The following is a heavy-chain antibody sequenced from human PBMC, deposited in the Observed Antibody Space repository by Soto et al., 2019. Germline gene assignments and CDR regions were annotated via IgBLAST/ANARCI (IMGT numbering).Heavy chain of an antibody. V-gene: IGHV3-23*01. CDR1: GFTFSSYA. CDR3: AKSTTIPAVRGQFDY. J-gene: IGHJ4*02. Sequence: EVPLLESGGGLVQPGGSLRLSCAASGFTFSSYAMNWVRQAPGKGLEWVSAISGGGGNTYYAGSVKGRFAISRDNFXXTRYLQMNSRRAEDTALDYCAKSTTIPAVRGQFDYWGQGTLVTVSS. D-gene: IGHD3-10*01. CDR2: ISGGGGNT.